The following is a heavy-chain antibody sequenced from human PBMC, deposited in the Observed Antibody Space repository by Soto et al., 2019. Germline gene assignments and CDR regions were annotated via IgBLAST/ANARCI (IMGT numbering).Heavy chain of an antibody. Sequence: SLRLSCAASGFTFSSYGMHWVRQAPGKGLEWVAVIWYDGSNKYYADSVKGRFTISRDNSKNTLYLQMNSLRAEDTAVYYCARVRGYGGPFDYWGQGTLVTVSS. J-gene: IGHJ4*02. CDR2: IWYDGSNK. V-gene: IGHV3-33*01. CDR3: ARVRGYGGPFDY. CDR1: GFTFSSYG. D-gene: IGHD4-17*01.